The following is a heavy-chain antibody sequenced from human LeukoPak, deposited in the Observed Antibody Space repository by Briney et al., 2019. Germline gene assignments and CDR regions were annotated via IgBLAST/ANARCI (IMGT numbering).Heavy chain of an antibody. D-gene: IGHD6-19*01. J-gene: IGHJ5*02. CDR2: IDPTDSYT. V-gene: IGHV5-10-1*01. CDR3: ASSRAGTLKVHNWFDP. Sequence: GESLKISCKGSGYSFSSYWISWVRQMPGKGLEWMGRIDPTDSYTDYSPSLQGHVTISDDRSISTAYLQWSSLKASDTAMYFCASSRAGTLKVHNWFDPWGQGSLVTVSS. CDR1: GYSFSSYW.